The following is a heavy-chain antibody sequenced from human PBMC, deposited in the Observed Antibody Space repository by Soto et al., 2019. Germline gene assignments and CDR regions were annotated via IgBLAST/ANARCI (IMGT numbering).Heavy chain of an antibody. CDR3: ARLAYYYDSSGYIDY. CDR2: SNHSGST. CDR1: GGSFSGYY. Sequence: PSETLSLTCAVYGGSFSGYYWSWIRQPPGKGLEWIGESNHSGSTNYNPSLKSRVTISVDTSKNQFSLKLSSVTAADTAVYYCARLAYYYDSSGYIDYWGQGTLVTVSS. J-gene: IGHJ4*02. D-gene: IGHD3-22*01. V-gene: IGHV4-34*01.